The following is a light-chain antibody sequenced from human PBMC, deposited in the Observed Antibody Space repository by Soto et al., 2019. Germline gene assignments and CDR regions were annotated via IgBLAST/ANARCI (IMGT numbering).Light chain of an antibody. CDR3: QQYNSFPT. CDR1: QSVSSW. J-gene: IGKJ1*01. Sequence: DIQMTQSPSTLSASVGDRVTITCRASQSVSSWLAWYQQKPGRAPKLLIYKASSLESGVPPRFSGSGSGTEFTLTISSLQPDHFATYYCQQYNSFPTFGQGTKVEIK. CDR2: KAS. V-gene: IGKV1-5*03.